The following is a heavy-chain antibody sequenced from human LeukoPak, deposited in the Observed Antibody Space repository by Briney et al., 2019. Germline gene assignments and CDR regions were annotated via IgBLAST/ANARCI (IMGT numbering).Heavy chain of an antibody. CDR3: ARILATFTTWDY. CDR1: GFTFSSNS. V-gene: IGHV3-7*01. J-gene: IGHJ4*02. Sequence: GGSLRLSCAASGFTFSSNSMNWVRQAPGKGLEWVASIKPDGSDKYYVDSVKGRFTISRDNAKNSLSLQMNSLRAEDTAVYYCARILATFTTWDYWGQGTLVTVSS. D-gene: IGHD5-12*01. CDR2: IKPDGSDK.